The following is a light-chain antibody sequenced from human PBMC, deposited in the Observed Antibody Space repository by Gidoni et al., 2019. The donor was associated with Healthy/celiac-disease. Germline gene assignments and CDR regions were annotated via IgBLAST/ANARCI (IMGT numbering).Light chain of an antibody. Sequence: EIVLTQSPATLSVSPGERATLSCRASQSVSSNLAWDQQKPGQAPRLLIYGASTRATGIPARFSGSGSGTEFTLTISSLQSEDFAVYYCQQYNNWPPSCSFGQGTKLEIK. CDR2: GAS. J-gene: IGKJ2*04. CDR3: QQYNNWPPSCS. V-gene: IGKV3-15*01. CDR1: QSVSSN.